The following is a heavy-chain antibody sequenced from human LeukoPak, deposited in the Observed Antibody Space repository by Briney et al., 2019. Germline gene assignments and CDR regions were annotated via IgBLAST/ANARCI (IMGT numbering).Heavy chain of an antibody. V-gene: IGHV3-30-3*01. CDR1: GFTFSSYA. J-gene: IGHJ4*02. CDR3: ARERVWVREWLSSYYFDY. Sequence: GGSLRLSCAASGFTFSSYAMHWVRQAPGKGLEWVAVISYDGSNKYYADSVKGRFTISRDNSKNTLYLQMNSLRAEDTAVYYCARERVWVREWLSSYYFDYWGQGTLVTVSS. D-gene: IGHD3-3*01. CDR2: ISYDGSNK.